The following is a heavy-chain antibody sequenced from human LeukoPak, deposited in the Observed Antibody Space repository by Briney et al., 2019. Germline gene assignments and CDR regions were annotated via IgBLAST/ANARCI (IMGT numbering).Heavy chain of an antibody. CDR1: GYTFTGYY. Sequence: ASVKVSCKASGYTFTGYYFYWMRQAPGQGLEWMGWINPNSGGTNFAQKFQGRVTMTRDTSISTAYMELSRLTSDDTAVYYCARENRAGTRISSHIYFIDYWGQGTLVTVSS. J-gene: IGHJ4*02. CDR2: INPNSGGT. CDR3: ARENRAGTRISSHIYFIDY. V-gene: IGHV1-2*02. D-gene: IGHD1-1*01.